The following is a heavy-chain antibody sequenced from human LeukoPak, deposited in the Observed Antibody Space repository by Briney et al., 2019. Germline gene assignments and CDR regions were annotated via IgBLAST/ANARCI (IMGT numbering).Heavy chain of an antibody. Sequence: GGSLRLSCAASGFTFSSYEMNWVRQAPGKGLEWISYISTTGDRIQYADSVKGRFSISRDNAKNSLYLQMNSLRAEDTAVYYCARDEVGGPLKYWGQGILVTVPS. D-gene: IGHD1-26*01. V-gene: IGHV3-48*03. CDR1: GFTFSSYE. J-gene: IGHJ4*02. CDR2: ISTTGDRI. CDR3: ARDEVGGPLKY.